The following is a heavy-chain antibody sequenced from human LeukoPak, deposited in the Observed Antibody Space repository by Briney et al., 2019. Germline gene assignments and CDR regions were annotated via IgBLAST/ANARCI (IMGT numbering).Heavy chain of an antibody. Sequence: SETLSLTCTVSGVSISSYYWSWVRQPPGKGLEWIGAINHSGRTNYNPSLKSRVTISVDTSKNQFSLKLSSVTAADTAVYYCARVTMVRGVHHGHYYYYYMDVWGKGTTVTVSS. J-gene: IGHJ6*03. CDR3: ARVTMVRGVHHGHYYYYYMDV. D-gene: IGHD3-10*01. CDR1: GVSISSYY. CDR2: INHSGRT. V-gene: IGHV4-34*01.